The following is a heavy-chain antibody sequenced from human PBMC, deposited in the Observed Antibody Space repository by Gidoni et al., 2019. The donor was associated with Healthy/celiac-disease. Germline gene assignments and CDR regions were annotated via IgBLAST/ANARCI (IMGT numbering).Heavy chain of an antibody. J-gene: IGHJ3*02. Sequence: QVQLVESGGGLVKPGWSLRPSCAASGFNFMDYYMSWIRQAPGKGLEWVSYISSSSSYTNYADAVKGRFTISRDNAKNSLYLQMNSLRAEDTAVYYCARGPLYSSSPVAFDIWGQGTMVTVSS. D-gene: IGHD6-6*01. CDR2: ISSSSSYT. V-gene: IGHV3-11*06. CDR3: ARGPLYSSSPVAFDI. CDR1: GFNFMDYY.